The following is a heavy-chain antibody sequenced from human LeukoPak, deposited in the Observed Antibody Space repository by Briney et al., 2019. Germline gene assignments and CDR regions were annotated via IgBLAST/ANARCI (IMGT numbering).Heavy chain of an antibody. CDR1: GFTFSSHW. CDR3: TRRGYGY. V-gene: IGHV3-7*01. D-gene: IGHD5-18*01. J-gene: IGHJ4*02. Sequence: GGSLRLSCAASGFTFSSHWMSWVRQAPGKGLEWVANIKEDGSEIYYVDSVKGRFTISRDNAENSLYPQMNSLRAEDTAVYYCTRRGYGYWGQGTLVTVSS. CDR2: IKEDGSEI.